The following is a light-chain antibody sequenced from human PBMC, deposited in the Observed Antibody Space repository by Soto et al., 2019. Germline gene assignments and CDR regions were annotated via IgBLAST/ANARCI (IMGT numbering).Light chain of an antibody. V-gene: IGLV1-51*01. Sequence: QSVLPQPPSVSAAPGQKVTISCSGSSSNIGNNYVSWYQQLPGTAPKLLIYDNDKRPSGIPDRFSGSKSGTSATLGITGLQTGDEADYYCGAWDGSLNTQVFGGGTKLTVL. CDR3: GAWDGSLNTQV. CDR1: SSNIGNNY. J-gene: IGLJ2*01. CDR2: DND.